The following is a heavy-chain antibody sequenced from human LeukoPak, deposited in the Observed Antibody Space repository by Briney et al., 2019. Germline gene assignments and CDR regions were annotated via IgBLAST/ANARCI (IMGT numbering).Heavy chain of an antibody. V-gene: IGHV4-39*01. J-gene: IGHJ3*02. CDR3: ARHYICGDPPAFDI. CDR2: IYYSGST. CDR1: GGSISSSNYY. Sequence: SETLSLTCTVSGGSISSSNYYWGWIRQPPGKGLEYIGSIYYSGSTYYNPSLKSRVTISVDTSKNQFSLKLSSVTAADTAMYYCARHYICGDPPAFDIWGQGTMVTVSS. D-gene: IGHD4-17*01.